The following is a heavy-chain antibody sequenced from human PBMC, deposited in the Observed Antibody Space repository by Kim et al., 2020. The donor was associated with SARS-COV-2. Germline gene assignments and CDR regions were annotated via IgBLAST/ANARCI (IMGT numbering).Heavy chain of an antibody. CDR3: AKEATEGIVVVVAATPYFDY. V-gene: IGHV3-43*01. D-gene: IGHD2-15*01. J-gene: IGHJ4*02. Sequence: RFTISRDNSKNSLYLQMNSLRTEDTALYYCAKEATEGIVVVVAATPYFDYWGQGTLVTVSS.